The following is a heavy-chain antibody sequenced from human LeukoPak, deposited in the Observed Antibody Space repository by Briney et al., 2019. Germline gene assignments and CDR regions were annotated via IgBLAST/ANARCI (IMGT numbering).Heavy chain of an antibody. CDR2: INHSGST. D-gene: IGHD2-15*01. V-gene: IGHV4-34*01. J-gene: IGHJ6*02. CDR1: GGSFSGYY. CDR3: ARDTVVAYRRSYGMDV. Sequence: SETLSLTCAVYGGSFSGYYWSWIRQPPGKGLEWIGEINHSGSTNYNPSLKSRVTISVDTPKNQFSLKLSSVTAADTAVYYCARDTVVAYRRSYGMDVWGQGTTVTVSS.